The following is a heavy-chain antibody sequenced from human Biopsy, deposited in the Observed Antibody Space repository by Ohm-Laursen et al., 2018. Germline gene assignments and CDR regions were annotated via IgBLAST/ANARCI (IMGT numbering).Heavy chain of an antibody. CDR2: TRNNGKTYTK. CDR3: ARDVGSSGWYYYGMDV. Sequence: SLRLSCAATGFTLSDHNMDWVRLAPGKGLEWVGRTRNNGKTYTKEYAASLKGRFTISRDDSKNSLYLQMNSLKTEDTAVYFCARDVGSSGWYYYGMDVWGQGTTVTVSS. J-gene: IGHJ6*02. V-gene: IGHV3-72*01. CDR1: GFTLSDHN. D-gene: IGHD6-19*01.